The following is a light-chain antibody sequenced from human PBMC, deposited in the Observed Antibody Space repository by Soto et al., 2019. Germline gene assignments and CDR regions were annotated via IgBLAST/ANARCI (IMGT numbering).Light chain of an antibody. CDR3: QQYGSSPIT. Sequence: EVVLTQSPGTLSLSPGEIATLSCRASQSVRNNYFAWYQKKPGQAPRLLIYGASSRATGIPDRFSGSGSGTEFTLTISRLESEDFAVYYCQQYGSSPITFGQGTRLEIK. CDR1: QSVRNNY. CDR2: GAS. V-gene: IGKV3-20*01. J-gene: IGKJ5*01.